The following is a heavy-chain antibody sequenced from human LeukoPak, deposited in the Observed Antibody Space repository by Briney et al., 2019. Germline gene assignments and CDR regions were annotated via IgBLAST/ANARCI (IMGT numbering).Heavy chain of an antibody. Sequence: SETLSLTCTVSGGSISDFHWSWIRQPAGKGLEWIGHVNINEGPKYNPSLRSRVIMSTDASRNQYSLELTSVTAADTAVYYCARDGNTYGPDFDYWGQGTLVTVSS. CDR3: ARDGNTYGPDFDY. J-gene: IGHJ4*02. CDR1: GGSISDFH. D-gene: IGHD3-10*01. CDR2: VNINEGP. V-gene: IGHV4-4*07.